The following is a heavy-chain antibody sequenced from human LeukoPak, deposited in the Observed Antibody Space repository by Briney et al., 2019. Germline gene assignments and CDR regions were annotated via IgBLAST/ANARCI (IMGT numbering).Heavy chain of an antibody. CDR2: ISYDGSNK. Sequence: PGRSLRLSCAASGFTFSSYAMHWVRQAPGEGLEWVAVISYDGSNKYSADSVKGRFTISRDNSKNTLYLQMNSLRAEDPAVYYCASDRPYYYDSSGYYLAGAFAIWGQGTMVTVSS. V-gene: IGHV3-30-3*01. D-gene: IGHD3-22*01. CDR3: ASDRPYYYDSSGYYLAGAFAI. CDR1: GFTFSSYA. J-gene: IGHJ3*02.